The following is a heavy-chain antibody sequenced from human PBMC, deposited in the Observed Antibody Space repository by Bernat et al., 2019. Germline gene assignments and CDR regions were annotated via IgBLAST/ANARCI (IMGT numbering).Heavy chain of an antibody. CDR2: INSDGGTT. D-gene: IGHD2-2*01. CDR1: GFTFSSFW. CDR3: AGAPITYCSSTSCYRGYFLDV. V-gene: IGHV3-74*03. J-gene: IGHJ6*04. Sequence: EVQLVESGGGSVQPGGSLRLSCAASGFTFSSFWMHWVRQAPGKGLMWVSRINSDGGTTTYADSVKGRFTISRDNTKNTVYLQMNSLRAEDTAVYYCAGAPITYCSSTSCYRGYFLDVWGKGTTVTVSS.